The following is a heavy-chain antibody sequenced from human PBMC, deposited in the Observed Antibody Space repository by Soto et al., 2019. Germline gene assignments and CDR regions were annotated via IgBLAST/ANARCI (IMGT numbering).Heavy chain of an antibody. CDR1: GFSFSGFC. V-gene: IGHV3-53*01. Sequence: GWSLRLSCAASGFSFSGFCMHWVRQAPGKGLEWVSVIYSGGSTYYADSVKGRFTISRDNSKNTLFLQMNSLRAEDTAVYYCAANLPGIAVAGTHLDVWGQGTTVTVSS. D-gene: IGHD6-19*01. J-gene: IGHJ6*02. CDR2: IYSGGST. CDR3: AANLPGIAVAGTHLDV.